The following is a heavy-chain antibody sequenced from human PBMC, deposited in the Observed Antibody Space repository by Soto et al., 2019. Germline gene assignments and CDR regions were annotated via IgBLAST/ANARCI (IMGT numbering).Heavy chain of an antibody. CDR1: GFAFRDFA. Sequence: EVQLVESGGNLVQPGRSLRLSCAASGFAFRDFAFHWVRQTPGKGLEWVSGITWNGVAMGYADSVKGRFTISRDDAKNSLYLQMNSLRPEDTALYYCVKSFVTTHHLYQYMDVWGKGTSVTVS. J-gene: IGHJ6*03. CDR2: ITWNGVAM. CDR3: VKSFVTTHHLYQYMDV. V-gene: IGHV3-9*01. D-gene: IGHD1-1*01.